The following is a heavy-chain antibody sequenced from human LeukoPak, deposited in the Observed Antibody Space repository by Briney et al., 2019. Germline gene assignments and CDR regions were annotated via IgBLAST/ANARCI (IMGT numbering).Heavy chain of an antibody. CDR2: INSDGSST. J-gene: IGHJ4*02. D-gene: IGHD1-26*01. CDR3: AMDWWGLPNVREFDY. CDR1: GFTFSSYW. V-gene: IGHV3-74*01. Sequence: GWSLRLSCAAAGFTFSSYWMHWVRQAPGKGLARVSDINSDGSSTSYADSVKGRFTISRDNAKNTLYLQMNSLRAEDTAVYYCAMDWWGLPNVREFDYWGQGTLVSVSS.